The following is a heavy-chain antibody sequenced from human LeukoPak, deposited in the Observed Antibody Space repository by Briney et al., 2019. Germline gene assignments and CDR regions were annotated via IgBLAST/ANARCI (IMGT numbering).Heavy chain of an antibody. J-gene: IGHJ4*02. CDR2: INHSGST. CDR1: GGSFSGYY. Sequence: SETLSLTCAVYGGSFSGYYWSWIRQPPEKGLEWIGEINHSGSTNYNPSLKSRVTISVDTSKNQFSLKLSSVTAADTAVYYCARGRSSSWYVGQYYFDYWGQGTLVTVSS. V-gene: IGHV4-34*01. D-gene: IGHD6-13*01. CDR3: ARGRSSSWYVGQYYFDY.